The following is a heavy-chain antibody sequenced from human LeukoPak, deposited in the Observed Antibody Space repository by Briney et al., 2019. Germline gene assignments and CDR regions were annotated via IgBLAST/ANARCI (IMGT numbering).Heavy chain of an antibody. CDR2: ILVGSGNT. J-gene: IGHJ4*02. Sequence: SVKVSCKASGFTFTSTAVQWVRQARGQRLEWIGWILVGSGNTNYAQMFQERVTLTWDVSTSTAYMVLSSLRSEDSAIYYCASDPPYTSSSAWWGQGTLVTVSS. CDR3: ASDPPYTSSSAW. V-gene: IGHV1-58*01. D-gene: IGHD2-2*01. CDR1: GFTFTSTA.